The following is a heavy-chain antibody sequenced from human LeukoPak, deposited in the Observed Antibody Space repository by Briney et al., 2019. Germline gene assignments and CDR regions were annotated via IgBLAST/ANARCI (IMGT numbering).Heavy chain of an antibody. V-gene: IGHV3-74*01. J-gene: IGHJ4*02. CDR3: ARSGIQSGYCSTTSCYIGF. Sequence: GGSLRLSCAASGFTFSSYWMHWVRQAPGKGLVWVSCISSDGRSTYYADSVQGRFTISRDNAKNTLYLQMNSLRADDTAVYYCARSGIQSGYCSTTSCYIGFWGQGTLVTVSS. D-gene: IGHD2-2*02. CDR2: ISSDGRST. CDR1: GFTFSSYW.